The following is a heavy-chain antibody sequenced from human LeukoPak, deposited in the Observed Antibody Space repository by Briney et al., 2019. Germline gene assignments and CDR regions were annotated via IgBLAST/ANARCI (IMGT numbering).Heavy chain of an antibody. D-gene: IGHD4-17*01. Sequence: GGTLRLSCAASGFTFSSYWMSWVRQAPGKGLEWVANINQDGSETYYVDSVKGRFTISRDNAKNSLYLQMNSLRAEDTAVYYCTSSVTTTGLDYWGQGTLVTVSS. V-gene: IGHV3-7*03. CDR2: INQDGSET. CDR3: TSSVTTTGLDY. CDR1: GFTFSSYW. J-gene: IGHJ4*02.